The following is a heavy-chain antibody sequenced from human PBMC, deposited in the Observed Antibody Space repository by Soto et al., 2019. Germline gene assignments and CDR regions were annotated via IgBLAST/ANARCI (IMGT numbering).Heavy chain of an antibody. CDR2: IKSKTDGGTT. V-gene: IGHV3-15*01. J-gene: IGHJ4*02. CDR1: GFTFSNAC. CDR3: TTTGWDIVVVPH. Sequence: GGSLRLSCAASGFTFSNACMSWVRQAPGKGVEWVGRIKSKTDGGTTDYAAPVKGRFTISRDDSKNTLYLQMNSLKTEDTAVYYCTTTGWDIVVVPHLGQGTLVTVSA. D-gene: IGHD2-2*01.